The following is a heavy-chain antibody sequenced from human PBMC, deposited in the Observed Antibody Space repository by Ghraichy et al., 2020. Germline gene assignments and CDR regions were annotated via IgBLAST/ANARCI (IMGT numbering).Heavy chain of an antibody. CDR3: ASTGVGESRRTYYYGVDV. Sequence: GGSLRLSCAASGFTFSDYYMSWIRQAPGKGLEWVSYISSSGSTIYYADSVRGRFTISRDNAKNSLYLQMNSLRAEDTAVYYCASTGVGESRRTYYYGVDVWGQGTTVTVSS. CDR2: ISSSGSTI. V-gene: IGHV3-11*04. CDR1: GFTFSDYY. J-gene: IGHJ6*02. D-gene: IGHD3-10*01.